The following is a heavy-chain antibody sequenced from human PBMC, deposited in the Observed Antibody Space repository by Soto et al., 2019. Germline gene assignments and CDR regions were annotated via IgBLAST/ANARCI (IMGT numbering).Heavy chain of an antibody. D-gene: IGHD1-1*01. J-gene: IGHJ3*02. CDR2: ISYDGSNK. Sequence: GGSLRLSCAASGFTFSSYAMHWVRQAPGKGLEWVAVISYDGSNKYYADSVKGRFTISRDNSKNTLYLQMNSLRAEDTAVYYCASMQLDDAFDIWGQGTMVTVSS. CDR3: ASMQLDDAFDI. CDR1: GFTFSSYA. V-gene: IGHV3-30*04.